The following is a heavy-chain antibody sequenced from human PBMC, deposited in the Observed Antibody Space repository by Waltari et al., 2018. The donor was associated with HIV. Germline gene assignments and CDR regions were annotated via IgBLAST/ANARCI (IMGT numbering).Heavy chain of an antibody. V-gene: IGHV4-39*01. CDR3: ARLTIIAVAGSFDY. CDR2: ISYSGGH. D-gene: IGHD6-19*01. Sequence: QLQLQESGPGLVKPSETLSLTCTVSGGSISSRSYYWGWIRQPPGKGLEWIGSISYSGGHSYNPSLKSRVTMAVDTSKDQFSLKRSSVAAADTAVYYCARLTIIAVAGSFDYWGQGTLVTVSS. CDR1: GGSISSRSYY. J-gene: IGHJ4*02.